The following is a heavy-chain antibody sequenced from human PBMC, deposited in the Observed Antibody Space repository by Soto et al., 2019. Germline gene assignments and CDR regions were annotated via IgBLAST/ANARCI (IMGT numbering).Heavy chain of an antibody. V-gene: IGHV3-23*01. D-gene: IGHD3-22*01. CDR1: EFTFSNYA. Sequence: GGSLRLSCAASEFTFSNYAMSWVRQAPGKGMEWVSAISYGGGTTYYADSVKGRFTISRDNSKNTLYLQMNSLRAEDTAVYYCAKNPGYYYDSTGYHFDYWGQGTLVTVS. CDR3: AKNPGYYYDSTGYHFDY. J-gene: IGHJ4*02. CDR2: ISYGGGTT.